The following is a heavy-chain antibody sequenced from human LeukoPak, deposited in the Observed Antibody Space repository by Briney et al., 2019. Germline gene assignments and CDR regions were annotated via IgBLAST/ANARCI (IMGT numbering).Heavy chain of an antibody. CDR2: ISSSSSYI. D-gene: IGHD2-2*01. CDR1: GFTFSSYS. Sequence: GGSLRLSCAASGFTFSSYSMNWVRQAPGKGLEWVPSISSSSSYIYYADSVKGRFTISRDNAKNSLYLQMNSLRAEDTAVYYCARVGYCSSTSCYALYYYYMDVWGKGTTVTVSS. CDR3: ARVGYCSSTSCYALYYYYMDV. J-gene: IGHJ6*03. V-gene: IGHV3-21*01.